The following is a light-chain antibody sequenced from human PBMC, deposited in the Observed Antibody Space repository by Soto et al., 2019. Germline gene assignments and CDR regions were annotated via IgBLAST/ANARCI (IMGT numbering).Light chain of an antibody. Sequence: LVLPPSPLSLAVSLGETPTITCKSSQSVLSSSNDMSNLAWYQQKPGQPPRLLIYGASTRESGIPARFSGSGSGTDFTLTISSLLSEDFAVYYCQQYHKSPLTFGGGTKVDIK. CDR1: QSVLSSSNDMSN. CDR3: QQYHKSPLT. CDR2: GAS. V-gene: IGKV4-1*01. J-gene: IGKJ4*01.